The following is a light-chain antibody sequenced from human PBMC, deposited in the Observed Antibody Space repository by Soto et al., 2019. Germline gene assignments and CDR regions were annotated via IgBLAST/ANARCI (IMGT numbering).Light chain of an antibody. CDR2: DVS. Sequence: DVQMTQSPSTLSASVGDRVTITCRASQSINNLLAWYQQKPGKAPKFLIYDVSTLESGVPSRFSGSGSGTEFTLTISSLQPEYVATDYCQEYDSYPLTFGGGTRVEIK. CDR3: QEYDSYPLT. CDR1: QSINNL. J-gene: IGKJ4*01. V-gene: IGKV1-5*01.